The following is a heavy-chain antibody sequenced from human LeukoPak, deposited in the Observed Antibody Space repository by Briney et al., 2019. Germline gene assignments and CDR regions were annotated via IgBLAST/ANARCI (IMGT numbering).Heavy chain of an antibody. CDR2: IYHSGST. V-gene: IGHV4-30-2*01. D-gene: IGHD3-10*01. Sequence: SETLSLTCAVSGVSISSCGYSWSWIRQPPGKGLEFIGYIYHSGSTYYNPSLESRVTISVDRSKNQFSLKLSSVTAADTAVYYCARNRGVPPTGFDYWGQGTLVTVSS. CDR3: ARNRGVPPTGFDY. J-gene: IGHJ4*02. CDR1: GVSISSCGYS.